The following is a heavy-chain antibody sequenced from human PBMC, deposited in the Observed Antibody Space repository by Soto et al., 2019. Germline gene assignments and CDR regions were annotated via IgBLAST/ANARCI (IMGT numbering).Heavy chain of an antibody. J-gene: IGHJ6*02. D-gene: IGHD5-12*01. V-gene: IGHV1-69*13. CDR1: GGTFSSYA. CDR2: IIPIFGTA. Sequence: SVKVSCKASGGTFSSYAISWVRQAPGQGLEWMGGIIPIFGTANYAQKFQGRVTITADESTSTAYMELSSLRSEDTAVYYCARPIVATPYYYYGMDVWGQGTTVTVSS. CDR3: ARPIVATPYYYYGMDV.